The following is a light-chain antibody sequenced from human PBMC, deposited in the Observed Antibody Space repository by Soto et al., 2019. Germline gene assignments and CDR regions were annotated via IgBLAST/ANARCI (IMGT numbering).Light chain of an antibody. CDR3: QQRYFSPHLFP. Sequence: DIQMTQSPSSLSASVGDRVTITCRASQSISTSLNWYQQKPGKAPDLLIYAASNLQSGVPSRFRGSVSGTDFSLTFSSLQADDFATYYCQQRYFSPHLFPFGQGTKRELK. J-gene: IGKJ2*01. CDR1: QSISTS. V-gene: IGKV1-39*01. CDR2: AAS.